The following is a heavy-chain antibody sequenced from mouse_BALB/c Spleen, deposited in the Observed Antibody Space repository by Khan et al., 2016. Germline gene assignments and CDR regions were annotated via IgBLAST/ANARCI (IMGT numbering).Heavy chain of an antibody. Sequence: EVELVESGGGLVQPGGSRKLSCAASGFTFSNFGMHWVRQAPEKGLEWVAYICSGSSTIYYADTVMGRSTISRDNSTNTPLLPMTSLRAEDTAMYCCERSDYGSNIDYWGQGTTVTVSS. CDR1: GFTFSNFG. V-gene: IGHV5-17*02. CDR2: ICSGSSTI. D-gene: IGHD1-1*01. J-gene: IGHJ4*01. CDR3: ERSDYGSNIDY.